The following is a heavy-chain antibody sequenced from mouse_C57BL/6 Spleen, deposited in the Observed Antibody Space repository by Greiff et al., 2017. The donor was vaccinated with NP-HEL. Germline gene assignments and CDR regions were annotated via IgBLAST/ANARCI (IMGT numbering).Heavy chain of an antibody. J-gene: IGHJ4*01. V-gene: IGHV1-81*01. CDR2: IYPRSGNT. Sequence: QVQLQQSGAELARPGASVKLSCKASGYTFTSYGISWVKQRTGQGLEWIGEIYPRSGNTYYNEKFKGKATLTADKSSSTAYMELRSLTSEDSAVYFCARNYYGSSGYAMDCWGQGTSVTVSS. CDR3: ARNYYGSSGYAMDC. D-gene: IGHD1-1*01. CDR1: GYTFTSYG.